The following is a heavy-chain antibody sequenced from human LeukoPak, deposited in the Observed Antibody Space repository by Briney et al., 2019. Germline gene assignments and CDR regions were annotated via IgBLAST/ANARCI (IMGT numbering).Heavy chain of an antibody. CDR1: GYSFTSYW. D-gene: IGHD2-15*01. J-gene: IGHJ4*02. CDR3: ARRYCSGGSCYYYYFDY. Sequence: RGESLKISCKGSGYSFTSYWIGWVRQMPGKGLEWMGIIYPGDSDTRYSPSFQGQVTISADKSISTAYLQWSSLKASDTAMYYCARRYCSGGSCYYYYFDYWGQGTLVTVSS. V-gene: IGHV5-51*01. CDR2: IYPGDSDT.